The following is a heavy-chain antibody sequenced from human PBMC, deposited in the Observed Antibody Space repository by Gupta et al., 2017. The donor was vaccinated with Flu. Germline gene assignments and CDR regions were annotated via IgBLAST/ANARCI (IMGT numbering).Heavy chain of an antibody. J-gene: IGHJ4*02. CDR1: GFTFSSYG. Sequence: EVQLVESGGGLVQPGGSLRLSCAASGFTFSSYGMNWVRKAPGKGLEWVSYIGSNSDNIYHADSVKGRFTISRDKAKSSLFLQMNSLRDEDTAVYYCARDFCSTTSCRFDCWGQGTLVTVSS. V-gene: IGHV3-48*02. CDR2: IGSNSDNI. CDR3: ARDFCSTTSCRFDC. D-gene: IGHD2-2*01.